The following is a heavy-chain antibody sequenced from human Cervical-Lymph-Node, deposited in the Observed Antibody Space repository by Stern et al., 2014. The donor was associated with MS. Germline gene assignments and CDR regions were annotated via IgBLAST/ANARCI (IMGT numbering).Heavy chain of an antibody. CDR3: ARASLGGYDWFDP. CDR2: IHHSGTT. CDR1: GDSITSDTW. D-gene: IGHD5-12*01. Sequence: QVQLQESGPGLVKASGTLSLTCAVSGDSITSDTWWSWVRQPPRKGLEWIGEIHHSGTTNYNPSLESRITISLDKSKNQFSLNLTSVTAADTAVYYCARASLGGYDWFDPWGQGTLVTVSS. V-gene: IGHV4-4*02. J-gene: IGHJ5*02.